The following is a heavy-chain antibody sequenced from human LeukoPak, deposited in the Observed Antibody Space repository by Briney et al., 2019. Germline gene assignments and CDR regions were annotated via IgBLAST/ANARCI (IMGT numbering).Heavy chain of an antibody. CDR2: ISGSGGST. Sequence: GGSLRLSCAAPGFTFSSYAMSWVRQAPGKGLEWVSAISGSGGSTYYADSVKGRFTISIDNSKNALYLQMNSLRAEDTAVYYCAKDNLDYLNYWGQGTLVTVSS. CDR1: GFTFSSYA. D-gene: IGHD1-14*01. J-gene: IGHJ4*02. V-gene: IGHV3-23*01. CDR3: AKDNLDYLNY.